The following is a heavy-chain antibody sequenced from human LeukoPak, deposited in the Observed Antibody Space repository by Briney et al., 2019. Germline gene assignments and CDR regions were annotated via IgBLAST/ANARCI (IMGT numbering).Heavy chain of an antibody. Sequence: SETLSLTCTVSGGSISSSSYYWGWVRQPPGKGLEWIGSIYYSGSTYYNPSLKSRVTISVDTSKNQFSLKLSSVTAADTAVYYCARGRHWFGELFPFDYWGQGTLVTVSS. V-gene: IGHV4-39*07. CDR1: GGSISSSSYY. D-gene: IGHD3-10*01. CDR3: ARGRHWFGELFPFDY. CDR2: IYYSGST. J-gene: IGHJ4*02.